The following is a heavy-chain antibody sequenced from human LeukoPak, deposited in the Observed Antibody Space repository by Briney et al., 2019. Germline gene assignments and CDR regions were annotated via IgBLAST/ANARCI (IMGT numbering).Heavy chain of an antibody. CDR2: ISGSGGST. D-gene: IGHD6-19*01. CDR3: AKEDRITVAAHRRAFDY. Sequence: GGSLRLSCAASGFTFSSYAMSWVRQAPGKRLEWVSAISGSGGSTYYADSVKGRFTISRDNSKNTLYLQMNSLRAEDTAVYYCAKEDRITVAAHRRAFDYWGQGTLVTVSS. V-gene: IGHV3-23*01. J-gene: IGHJ4*02. CDR1: GFTFSSYA.